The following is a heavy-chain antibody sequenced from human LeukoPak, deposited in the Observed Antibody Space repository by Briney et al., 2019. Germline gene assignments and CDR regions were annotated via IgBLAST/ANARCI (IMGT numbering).Heavy chain of an antibody. CDR2: ISSSSSTI. Sequence: GGSLRLSCAASGFTFSSYAMSWVRQAPGKGLEWVSYISSSSSTIYYADSVKGRFTISRDNAKNSLYLQMNSLRAEDTAVYYCARDVLDDYVWGSYRFSEDYWGQGTLVTVSS. V-gene: IGHV3-48*04. CDR3: ARDVLDDYVWGSYRFSEDY. CDR1: GFTFSSYA. J-gene: IGHJ4*02. D-gene: IGHD3-16*02.